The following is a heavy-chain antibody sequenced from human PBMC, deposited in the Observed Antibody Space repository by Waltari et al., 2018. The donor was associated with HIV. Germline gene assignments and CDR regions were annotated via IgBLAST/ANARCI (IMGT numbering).Heavy chain of an antibody. V-gene: IGHV3-7*01. CDR1: GFPFRGSL. Sequence: EVQLVESGGGLVQPGGSLRLSCAASGFPFRGSLMGWVRAAAGRGLEWVANIKVDGSETYYVDSVRGRFTISRDNAENSLYLQMNSLRAEDTAVYYCARDPREWGRALDYWGQGTQVTVPS. J-gene: IGHJ4*02. D-gene: IGHD1-26*01. CDR3: ARDPREWGRALDY. CDR2: IKVDGSET.